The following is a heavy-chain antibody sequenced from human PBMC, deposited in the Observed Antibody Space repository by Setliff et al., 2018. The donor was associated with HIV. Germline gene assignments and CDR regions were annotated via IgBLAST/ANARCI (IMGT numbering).Heavy chain of an antibody. V-gene: IGHV4-38-2*01. Sequence: PSETLSLTCAVSGYSISSGCYWGWIRQPPGKGLEWIGSMYHTGSTYYSPSLNSRFTISVDTSKNTLHLQMNSLRAEDTAVYYCARVDYHDYNGYIDFWGQGTLVTVSS. J-gene: IGHJ4*02. CDR1: GYSISSGCY. CDR2: MYHTGST. D-gene: IGHD3-22*01. CDR3: ARVDYHDYNGYIDF.